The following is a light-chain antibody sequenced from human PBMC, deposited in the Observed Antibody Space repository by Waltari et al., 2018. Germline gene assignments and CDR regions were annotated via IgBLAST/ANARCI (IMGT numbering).Light chain of an antibody. Sequence: DVVMTQSPLSLPIPPGQPASISCRSSQSLVHSHGNTYLSWYQQKPGQPPRRLIYEVSNQDSGVPDRFSGSGAGTDFTLKISRVEAEDVGVYYCGQGTHLPYSFGQGTKVEIK. CDR1: QSLVHSHGNTY. J-gene: IGKJ2*03. CDR2: EVS. V-gene: IGKV2-30*02. CDR3: GQGTHLPYS.